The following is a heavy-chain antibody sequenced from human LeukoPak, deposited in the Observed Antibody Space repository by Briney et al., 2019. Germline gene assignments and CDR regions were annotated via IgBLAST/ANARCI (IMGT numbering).Heavy chain of an antibody. CDR3: ARGRVTDSYAS. CDR1: GGSFSGHY. D-gene: IGHD5-18*01. J-gene: IGHJ5*02. Sequence: PSETLSLTCAVYGGSFSGHYWTWIRQPSGKRLEWIGEINHSGSTSYNPSLKGRVTISADTSKNQFFLKLNSVTAADTAVYYCARGRVTDSYASWGQGTLVIVSS. V-gene: IGHV4-34*01. CDR2: INHSGST.